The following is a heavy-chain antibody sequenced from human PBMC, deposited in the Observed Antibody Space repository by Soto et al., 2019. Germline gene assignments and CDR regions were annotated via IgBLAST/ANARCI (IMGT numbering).Heavy chain of an antibody. V-gene: IGHV3-7*01. CDR2: IKQDGSEK. CDR3: ARDDYDFWSGYYMFDP. J-gene: IGHJ5*02. CDR1: GFTFSSYW. Sequence: GGSLRLSCAASGFTFSSYWMSWVRQAPGKGLEWVANIKQDGSEKYYVDSVKGRFTISRDNAKNSLYLQMNSLRAEDTAVYYCARDDYDFWSGYYMFDPWGQGTLVTVSS. D-gene: IGHD3-3*01.